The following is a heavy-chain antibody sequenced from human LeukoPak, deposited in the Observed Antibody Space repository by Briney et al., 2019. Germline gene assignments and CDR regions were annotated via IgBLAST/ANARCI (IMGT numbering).Heavy chain of an antibody. Sequence: GASVKVSCKASGYTFTSYDINWVRQATGQGLEWMGWMNPNSGNTGYAQKLQGRVTMTTDTSTSTAYMELRSLRSDDTAVYYCARGIGLAKDYWGQGTLVTASS. D-gene: IGHD3-3*02. V-gene: IGHV1-8*01. CDR2: MNPNSGNT. CDR1: GYTFTSYD. J-gene: IGHJ4*02. CDR3: ARGIGLAKDY.